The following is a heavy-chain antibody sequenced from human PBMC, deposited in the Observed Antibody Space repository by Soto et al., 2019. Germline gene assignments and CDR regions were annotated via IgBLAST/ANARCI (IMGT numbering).Heavy chain of an antibody. Sequence: GESLKISCKGSGYSFTSYWIGWVRQMPGKGLEWVGIIYPGDSDTRYSPSFQGQVTISADKSISTAYLQWSSLKASDTAMYYCARHPNLGYCSGGSCYVGMDVWGQGTTVTVSS. V-gene: IGHV5-51*01. CDR3: ARHPNLGYCSGGSCYVGMDV. CDR1: GYSFTSYW. D-gene: IGHD2-15*01. CDR2: IYPGDSDT. J-gene: IGHJ6*02.